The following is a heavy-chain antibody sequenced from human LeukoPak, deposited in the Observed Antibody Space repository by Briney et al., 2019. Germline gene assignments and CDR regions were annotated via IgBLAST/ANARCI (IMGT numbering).Heavy chain of an antibody. CDR2: INQDGSET. CDR3: VIDDAGDGDDIGIFYH. D-gene: IGHD3-9*01. Sequence: GGSLRLSCAASEFTFSRHWMSWVRQAPGKRPEWVANINQDGSETYSVDSVKGRFTVSRDNAKKSLYLQMNNLRVEDTAFYYCVIDDAGDGDDIGIFYHWGQGTLVTVSS. V-gene: IGHV3-7*03. CDR1: EFTFSRHW. J-gene: IGHJ4*02.